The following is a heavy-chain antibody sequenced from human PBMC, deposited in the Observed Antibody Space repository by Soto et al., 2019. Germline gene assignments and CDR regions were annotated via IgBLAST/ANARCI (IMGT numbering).Heavy chain of an antibody. CDR2: ISPYSGNT. J-gene: IGHJ6*03. CDR3: ARVFGSRTTYYMDV. D-gene: IGHD1-1*01. Sequence: ASVKVSCKASGYGFTIYGVSWVRQAPGQGLEWMGWISPYSGNTSYAEKLQGRVTMTTDTSTSTAYMELSSLRSDDTAVYYCARVFGSRTTYYMDVWGKGTTVTVSS. CDR1: GYGFTIYG. V-gene: IGHV1-18*01.